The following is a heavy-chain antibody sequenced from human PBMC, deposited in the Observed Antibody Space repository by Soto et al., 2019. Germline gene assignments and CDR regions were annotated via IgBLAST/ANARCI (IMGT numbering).Heavy chain of an antibody. J-gene: IGHJ3*02. Sequence: PGGSLRLSCAASGFTFSSYWMHWVRQAPGKGLVWVSRINSDGSSTSYADSVKGRFTISRDNAKNTLSLQMNSLRAEDTAVYYCASPGRYSSGWRNAFDIWGQGTMVTVS. CDR2: INSDGSST. CDR1: GFTFSSYW. V-gene: IGHV3-74*01. CDR3: ASPGRYSSGWRNAFDI. D-gene: IGHD6-19*01.